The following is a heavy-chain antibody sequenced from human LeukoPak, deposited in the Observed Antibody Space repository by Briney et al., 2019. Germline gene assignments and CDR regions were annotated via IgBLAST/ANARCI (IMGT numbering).Heavy chain of an antibody. D-gene: IGHD2-2*01. Sequence: PGGSLRLSCAASGFTFSSYGMHCVRQAPGKGLEWVAFIRYDGSNKYYSDSVKGRFTISRDNSKNTLYLQMNSLRDEDTAVYCCAKDIGVVPAAPGYSGQGTLVTVSS. CDR3: AKDIGVVPAAPGY. J-gene: IGHJ4*02. CDR1: GFTFSSYG. V-gene: IGHV3-30*02. CDR2: IRYDGSNK.